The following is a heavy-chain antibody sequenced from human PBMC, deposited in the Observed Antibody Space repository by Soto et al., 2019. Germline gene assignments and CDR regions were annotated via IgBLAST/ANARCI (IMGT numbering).Heavy chain of an antibody. J-gene: IGHJ6*02. CDR2: IYSGGST. CDR1: GFTVSSNY. CDR3: AREGGPIAAADGMDV. Sequence: EVQLVESGGGLIQPGGSLRLSCAASGFTVSSNYMSWVRQAPGKGLEWVSVIYSGGSTYYADSVKGRFTISRDNSKNTLYLQMNGLRAEDTAVYYCAREGGPIAAADGMDVWGQGTTVTVSS. V-gene: IGHV3-53*01. D-gene: IGHD6-13*01.